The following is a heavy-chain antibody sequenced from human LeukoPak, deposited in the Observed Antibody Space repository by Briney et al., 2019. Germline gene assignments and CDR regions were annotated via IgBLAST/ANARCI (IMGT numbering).Heavy chain of an antibody. CDR1: GYTLTELS. D-gene: IGHD5-12*01. CDR2: FDPEDGET. V-gene: IGHV1-24*01. CDR3: ATAGAYSGYDVYYYYGMDV. J-gene: IGHJ6*02. Sequence: ASVKVSCKVSGYTLTELSMHWVRQAPGKGLEWMGGFDPEDGETIYAQKLQGRVTMTEDTSTDTAYMELSSLRSEDTAVYYCATAGAYSGYDVYYYYGMDVWGQGTTVTVSS.